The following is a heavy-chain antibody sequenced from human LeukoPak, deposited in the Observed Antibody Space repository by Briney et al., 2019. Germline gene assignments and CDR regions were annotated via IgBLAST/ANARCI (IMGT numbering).Heavy chain of an antibody. V-gene: IGHV3-73*01. CDR3: TRHYLTIHDY. J-gene: IGHJ4*02. CDR1: GFTFSDSA. CDR2: IRNKANNYAT. D-gene: IGHD3-3*01. Sequence: GGSLKLSCVASGFTFSDSAMHWLRQASGKGLEWVGRIRNKANNYATAYAASVKGRFTISRDDSKNTAYLQMNSLKTEDTAVYYCTRHYLTIHDYWGQGTLVTVSS.